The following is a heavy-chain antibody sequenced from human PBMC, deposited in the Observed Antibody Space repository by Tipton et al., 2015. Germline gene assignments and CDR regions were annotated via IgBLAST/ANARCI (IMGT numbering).Heavy chain of an antibody. J-gene: IGHJ4*02. CDR2: IYYSGST. CDR1: GGSVSSGTYY. V-gene: IGHV4-61*01. CDR3: ASGLNYYDSSGYTG. Sequence: TLSLTCTVSGGSVSSGTYYWSWIRQPPGKGLEWIGYIYYSGSTNYNPSLKSRVTISVDTSKNQFSLKLSSVTAADTAVYYCASGLNYYDSSGYTGWGQGTLVTVSS. D-gene: IGHD3-22*01.